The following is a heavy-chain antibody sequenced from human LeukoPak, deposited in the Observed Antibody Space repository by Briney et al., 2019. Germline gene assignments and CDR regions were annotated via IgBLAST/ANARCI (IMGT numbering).Heavy chain of an antibody. CDR1: GGSISSYY. V-gene: IGHV4-59*01. CDR3: ARYYYGSGSYNYFDY. CDR2: IYYSGST. Sequence: PSETLSLTCTVSGGSISSYYWSWIRQPPGKGLEWIGNIYYSGSTNYNPSLKSRVTISVDTSKNQFSLKLSSVTAADTAVYYCARYYYGSGSYNYFDYWGQGTLVTVSS. D-gene: IGHD3-10*01. J-gene: IGHJ4*02.